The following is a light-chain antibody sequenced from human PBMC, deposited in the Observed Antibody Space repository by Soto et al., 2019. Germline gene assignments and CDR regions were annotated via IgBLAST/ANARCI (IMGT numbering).Light chain of an antibody. CDR3: QQYGRSPLT. Sequence: EIVLTQSPGTLSLSPGXRATLSCRASQSVSSSSLAWFQQKPGQAPRLLIYGASSRATGIPDRFSGSGSGTDFTLTISRLEPEDFAVYHCQQYGRSPLTVGGGTKVDIK. CDR1: QSVSSSS. J-gene: IGKJ4*01. V-gene: IGKV3-20*01. CDR2: GAS.